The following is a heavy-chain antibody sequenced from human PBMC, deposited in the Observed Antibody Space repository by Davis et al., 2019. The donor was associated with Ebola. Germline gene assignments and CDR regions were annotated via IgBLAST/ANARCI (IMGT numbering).Heavy chain of an antibody. J-gene: IGHJ6*02. Sequence: PGGSLRLSCAASGFTFDHHGMHWVRHAPGNGLEWVSGISWNGDSIGYADSVKGRFTISRDNVKNSLSLQMNSLRAEDTALYYCVKDYWRGPYNDMDVWGQGTTVTVSS. CDR3: VKDYWRGPYNDMDV. CDR2: ISWNGDSI. CDR1: GFTFDHHG. V-gene: IGHV3-9*01. D-gene: IGHD2-15*01.